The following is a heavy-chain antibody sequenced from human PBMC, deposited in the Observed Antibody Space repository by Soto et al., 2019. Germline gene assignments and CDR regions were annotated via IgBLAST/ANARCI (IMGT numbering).Heavy chain of an antibody. CDR1: GFTFSTYA. Sequence: GGSLRLSCAASGFTFSTYAMSWVRQAPGKGLEWVSAISGSGGSTYYADSVKGRFTISRDNSKNTLYLQMNSLRAEDTAVYYCAKDGGIQLWPPNYFDYWGQGTLVTVSS. V-gene: IGHV3-23*01. D-gene: IGHD5-18*01. J-gene: IGHJ4*02. CDR3: AKDGGIQLWPPNYFDY. CDR2: ISGSGGST.